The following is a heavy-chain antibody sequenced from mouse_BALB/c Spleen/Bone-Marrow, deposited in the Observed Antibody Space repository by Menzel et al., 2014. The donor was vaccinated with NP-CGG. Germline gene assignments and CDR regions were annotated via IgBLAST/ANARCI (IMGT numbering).Heavy chain of an antibody. CDR2: IDPANXNT. V-gene: IGHV14-3*02. Sequence: EVQLQQSGAELVKPGASVKLSCTASGFNIKDTYMHWVKQRPEQGLEWIGRIDPANXNTKYDPKFQGKATITADTSSNTAYLQXXXXXXXXXXXXXXXSXXYGRXXDVWGXGTTVTVSS. D-gene: IGHD1-1*01. CDR1: GFNIKDTY. J-gene: IGHJ1*01. CDR3: XSXXYGRXXDV.